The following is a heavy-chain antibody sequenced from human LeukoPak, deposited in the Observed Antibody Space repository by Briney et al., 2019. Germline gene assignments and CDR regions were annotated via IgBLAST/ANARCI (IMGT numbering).Heavy chain of an antibody. J-gene: IGHJ6*03. D-gene: IGHD2-2*01. V-gene: IGHV1-2*02. CDR1: GYIFTGYY. CDR3: ARDAQFIVVVPAAKLNYMDV. Sequence: AASVKVSCKASGYIFTGYYIHWVRQAPGQGLEWMGWINPNSGATNYAQKFQGRVIMTRDTSISTAYMEVRRLRSDDTAVYYCARDAQFIVVVPAAKLNYMDVWGRGTTVTVSS. CDR2: INPNSGAT.